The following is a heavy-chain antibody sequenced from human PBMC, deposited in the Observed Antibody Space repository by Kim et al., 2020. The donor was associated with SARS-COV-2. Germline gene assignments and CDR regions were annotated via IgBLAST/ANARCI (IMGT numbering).Heavy chain of an antibody. CDR1: GGSISSSSYY. Sequence: SETLSLTCTVSGGSISSSSYYWGWIRQPPGKGLEWIGSIYYSGSTYYNPSLKSRVTISVDTSKNQFSLKLSSVTAADTAVYYCARDRGEDTAMVDYWGQGTLVTVSS. J-gene: IGHJ4*02. CDR2: IYYSGST. V-gene: IGHV4-39*07. CDR3: ARDRGEDTAMVDY. D-gene: IGHD5-18*01.